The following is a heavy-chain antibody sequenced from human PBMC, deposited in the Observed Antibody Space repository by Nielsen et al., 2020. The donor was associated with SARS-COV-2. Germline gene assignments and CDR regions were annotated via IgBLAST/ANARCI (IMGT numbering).Heavy chain of an antibody. Sequence: SETLSLTCSVSGASLNYNSYYWGWVRQPPGKGLEWIGNIHHRGSAYYFGNTYYNPSLKSRVTISVDTSKNQFSLSLTSVTAADTAIYFCTRGRRDSKPYWFFDLWGRGALVTVSS. V-gene: IGHV4-39*07. CDR2: IHHRGSAYYFGNT. J-gene: IGHJ2*01. D-gene: IGHD4-11*01. CDR1: GASLNYNSYY. CDR3: TRGRRDSKPYWFFDL.